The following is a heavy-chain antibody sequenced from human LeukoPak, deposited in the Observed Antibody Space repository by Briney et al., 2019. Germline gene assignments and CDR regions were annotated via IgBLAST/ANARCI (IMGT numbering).Heavy chain of an antibody. V-gene: IGHV4-59*01. J-gene: IGHJ4*02. CDR2: IYYSGST. CDR3: AREGGDGYNIDY. CDR1: GGSISSXX. D-gene: IGHD5-24*01. Sequence: SETLSLTCTVSGGSISSXXWSWIRQPPGKGXEWIGYIYYSGSTNYNPSLKSRVTISVDTSKNQFSLKLSSVTAADTAVYYCAREGGDGYNIDYWGQGTLVTVSS.